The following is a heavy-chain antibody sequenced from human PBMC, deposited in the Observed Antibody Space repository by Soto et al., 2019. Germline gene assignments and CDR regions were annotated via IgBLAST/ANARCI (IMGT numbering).Heavy chain of an antibody. CDR1: SFTFSSYA. J-gene: IGHJ4*02. D-gene: IGHD2-21*02. Sequence: EVQLLESGGGLAQPGGSLRLSCEPSSFTFSSYAMSWVRQAPGKGLEWVSAVSGSGDSTYYADSVKGRFPISRDHSKNTLYLQMNSLRAEDTAVYYCAKGRASDCPGCTQDYWGQGTLFTVSS. CDR2: VSGSGDST. CDR3: AKGRASDCPGCTQDY. V-gene: IGHV3-23*01.